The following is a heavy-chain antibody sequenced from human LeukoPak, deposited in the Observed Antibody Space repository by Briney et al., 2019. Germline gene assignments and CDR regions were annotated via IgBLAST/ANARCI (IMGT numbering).Heavy chain of an antibody. V-gene: IGHV1-2*02. Sequence: ASVKVSCKASGYTFTGYYMHWVRQAPGQGLEWMGWINPNSGGTNYAQKFQGRVTMTRDTSLSTAYMELSRLRSDDTAVYYCARDLVGARGEWFDPWGQGTLVAVSS. CDR3: ARDLVGARGEWFDP. CDR1: GYTFTGYY. D-gene: IGHD1-26*01. CDR2: INPNSGGT. J-gene: IGHJ5*02.